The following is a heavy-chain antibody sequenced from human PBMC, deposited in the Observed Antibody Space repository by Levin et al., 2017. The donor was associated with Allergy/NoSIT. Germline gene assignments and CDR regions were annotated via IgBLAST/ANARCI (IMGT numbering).Heavy chain of an antibody. CDR2: INSDESIT. CDR1: GFTFSNYW. V-gene: IGHV3-74*03. Sequence: PGGSLRLSCAASGFTFSNYWMHWVRQAPGKGLVWVARINSDESITTYTDSVKGRFTISRDNAKNTLYLQMNSLRAEDTAVYYCAATITIFWGDAVDGWGQGTTVTVSS. CDR3: AATITIFWGDAVDG. D-gene: IGHD3-9*01. J-gene: IGHJ6*02.